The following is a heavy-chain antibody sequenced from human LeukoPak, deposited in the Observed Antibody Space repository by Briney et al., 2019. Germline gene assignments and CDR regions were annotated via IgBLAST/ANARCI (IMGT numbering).Heavy chain of an antibody. CDR1: GYSISSGYY. J-gene: IGHJ2*01. CDR2: IYYSGST. D-gene: IGHD4-23*01. V-gene: IGHV4-38-2*02. Sequence: SETLSLTCTVSGYSISSGYYWGWIRQPPGKGLEWIGSIYYSGSTYYNPSLKSRVTMSVDTTKNQFSLKLSSVTAADTAVYYCARDSATVVTPRDWYFDLWGRGTLVTVSS. CDR3: ARDSATVVTPRDWYFDL.